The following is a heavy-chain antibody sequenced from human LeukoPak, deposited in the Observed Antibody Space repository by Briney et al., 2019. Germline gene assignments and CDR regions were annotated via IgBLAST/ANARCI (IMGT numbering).Heavy chain of an antibody. CDR1: GFTFSSYE. V-gene: IGHV3-48*03. CDR3: ARSGIVGAPTGYLLYDAFDI. D-gene: IGHD1-26*01. Sequence: GGSLRLSCAASGFTFSSYEMNWVRQAPGKGLEWVSYISSSGSTIYYADSVKGRFTISRDNAKNSLYLQMNSLRAEDTAVYYCARSGIVGAPTGYLLYDAFDIWGQGTMVTVSS. J-gene: IGHJ3*02. CDR2: ISSSGSTI.